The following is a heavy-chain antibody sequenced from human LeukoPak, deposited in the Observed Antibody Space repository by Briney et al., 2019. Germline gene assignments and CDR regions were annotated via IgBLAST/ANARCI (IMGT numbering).Heavy chain of an antibody. CDR3: ASMTPVAGNSDS. CDR1: GFTLSRSN. Sequence: PGGSLRLSCSSPGFTLSRSNMHWVRQTPGKGLEWVAFIRYDGGSEYYAESVRGRFTISRDNNKNTLFLQMKSLRPEDTGLYYCASMTPVAGNSDSWGQGTLVTVSS. D-gene: IGHD6-19*01. V-gene: IGHV3-30*02. CDR2: IRYDGGSE. J-gene: IGHJ4*02.